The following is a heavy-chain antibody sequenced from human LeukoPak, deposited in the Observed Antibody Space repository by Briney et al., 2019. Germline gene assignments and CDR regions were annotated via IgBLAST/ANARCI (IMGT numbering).Heavy chain of an antibody. CDR1: GFTFGSYW. V-gene: IGHV3-23*01. Sequence: PGGSLRLSCAASGFTFGSYWMYWVRQAPGKGLEWVSAISESGGTRNYVDSVKGRFTISRDNSKNTLYLQMSSLRAEDTAVYYCAREMATITYAFDIWGQGTMVTVSS. CDR3: AREMATITYAFDI. D-gene: IGHD5-24*01. J-gene: IGHJ3*02. CDR2: ISESGGTR.